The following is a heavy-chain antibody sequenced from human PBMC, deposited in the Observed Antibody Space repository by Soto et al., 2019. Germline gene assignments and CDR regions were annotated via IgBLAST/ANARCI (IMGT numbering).Heavy chain of an antibody. CDR3: ARATIFGVVTATYYYYYMDV. J-gene: IGHJ6*03. V-gene: IGHV4-4*02. CDR2: IYHSGST. Sequence: GTLSLTCAVSSGSISSSNWWSWVRQPPGKGLEWIGEIYHSGSTNYNPSLKSRVTISVDKSKNQFSLKLSSVTAADTAVYYCARATIFGVVTATYYYYYMDVWGKGTTVTVSS. D-gene: IGHD3-3*01. CDR1: SGSISSSNW.